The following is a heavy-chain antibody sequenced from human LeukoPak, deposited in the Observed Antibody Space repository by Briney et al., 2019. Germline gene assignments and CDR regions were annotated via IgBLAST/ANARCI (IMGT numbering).Heavy chain of an antibody. CDR1: GGSISSYY. CDR2: IYYSGST. D-gene: IGHD3-22*01. Sequence: SETLSLTCTVSGGSISSYYWSWIRQPPGKGLEWIGYIYYSGSTNYNPPLKSRVTISVDTSKNQFSLKLSSVTAADTAVYYCARVGYYYDSSGYKRVAYFDYWGQGTLVTVSS. CDR3: ARVGYYYDSSGYKRVAYFDY. V-gene: IGHV4-59*01. J-gene: IGHJ4*02.